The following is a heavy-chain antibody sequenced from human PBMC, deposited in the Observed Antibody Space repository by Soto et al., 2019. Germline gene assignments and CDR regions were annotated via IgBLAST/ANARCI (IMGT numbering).Heavy chain of an antibody. V-gene: IGHV1-58*01. CDR1: GFTFTSSA. Sequence: VASVKVSCKASGFTFTSSAVQWVRQARGQRLEWIGWIVVGSGNTNYAQKFQERVTITRDMSTSTAYMELSSLRSEDTAVYYCAAGLRFLEWLFPNFDYWGQGTLVTVSS. CDR2: IVVGSGNT. CDR3: AAGLRFLEWLFPNFDY. D-gene: IGHD3-3*01. J-gene: IGHJ4*02.